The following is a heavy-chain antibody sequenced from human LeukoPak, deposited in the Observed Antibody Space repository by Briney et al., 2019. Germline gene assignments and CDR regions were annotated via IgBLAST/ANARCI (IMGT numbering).Heavy chain of an antibody. J-gene: IGHJ4*02. V-gene: IGHV4-59*08. CDR3: ARQHDFWSGFYY. Sequence: SETLSLTCSVSGGSISSYYWSWVRQSPAKGLEWIGHISDSGTINYSPSLESRIIVSLDTSKNQFYLNLTSVTAADTAVYYCARQHDFWSGFYYWGQGTLVTVST. CDR2: ISDSGTI. D-gene: IGHD3-3*01. CDR1: GGSISSYY.